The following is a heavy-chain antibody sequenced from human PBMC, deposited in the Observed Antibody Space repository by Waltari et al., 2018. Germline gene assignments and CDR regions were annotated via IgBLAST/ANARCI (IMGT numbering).Heavy chain of an antibody. CDR3: ARTIFGVVILAFDI. J-gene: IGHJ3*02. Sequence: QLQLQESGPGLVKPSETLSLTCTVSGGSISSSSYYWGWIRQPPGKGLEWIGSIYYSGSTYYNPALKSRVTISVDTSKNQLSLKLSSVTAADTAVYYCARTIFGVVILAFDICGQGTMVTVSS. CDR1: GGSISSSSYY. V-gene: IGHV4-39*01. CDR2: IYYSGST. D-gene: IGHD3-3*01.